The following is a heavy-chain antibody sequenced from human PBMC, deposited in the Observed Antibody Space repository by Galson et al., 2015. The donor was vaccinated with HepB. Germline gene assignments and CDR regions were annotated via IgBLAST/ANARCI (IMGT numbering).Heavy chain of an antibody. D-gene: IGHD6-13*01. V-gene: IGHV5-51*01. Sequence: QSGAEVKKPGESLKISCKGSGYSFTRYWIGRVRQMPGKGLEWMGIIYAGDSETRYSPSFQGQVTISADKSISTAYLQWSSLKASDTAIYYCARSSLAAGVTSDFWGQGTLVTVSS. CDR2: IYAGDSET. CDR1: GYSFTRYW. CDR3: ARSSLAAGVTSDF. J-gene: IGHJ4*02.